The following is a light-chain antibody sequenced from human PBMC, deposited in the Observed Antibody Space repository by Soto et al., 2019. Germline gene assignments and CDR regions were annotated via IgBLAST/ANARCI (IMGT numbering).Light chain of an antibody. V-gene: IGLV1-47*01. Sequence: QSVLTQPPSASGTSGQRVTISCSGSSSNIGRNSVYWYQQLPGTAPKLLIYQNDQRPSGVPDRFSGSRSGTSASLAISGLRSEDEADYYCAAWDDSLSGLVFGTGTKVTVL. J-gene: IGLJ1*01. CDR1: SSNIGRNS. CDR2: QND. CDR3: AAWDDSLSGLV.